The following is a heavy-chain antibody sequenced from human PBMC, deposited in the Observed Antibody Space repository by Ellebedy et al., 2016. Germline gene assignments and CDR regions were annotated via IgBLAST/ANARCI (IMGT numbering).Heavy chain of an antibody. Sequence: GESLKISCAPSGFIFSDYYMSWIRQAPGKGLEWVGRIKSKTDGGTTDYAAPVKGRFTISRDDSKNTLYLQMNSLKTEDTAVYYCTTVSMIVVIDDYDFDYWGQGTLVTVSS. CDR2: IKSKTDGGTT. V-gene: IGHV3-15*01. CDR1: GFIFSDYY. J-gene: IGHJ4*02. CDR3: TTVSMIVVIDDYDFDY. D-gene: IGHD3-22*01.